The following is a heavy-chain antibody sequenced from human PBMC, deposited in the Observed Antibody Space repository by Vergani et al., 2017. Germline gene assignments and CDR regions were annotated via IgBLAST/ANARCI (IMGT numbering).Heavy chain of an antibody. CDR3: ARDPATVVPEPFFDY. CDR2: IWYDGSNK. J-gene: IGHJ4*02. Sequence: QVQLVESGGGVVQPGRSLRLSCAASGFTFSSYGMHWVRQAPGKGLEWVAVIWYDGSNKYYADSVKGRFTISRDNSKNTLYLQMNSLRAEDTAVYYCARDPATVVPEPFFDYWGQGTLVTVSS. V-gene: IGHV3-33*01. CDR1: GFTFSSYG. D-gene: IGHD4-23*01.